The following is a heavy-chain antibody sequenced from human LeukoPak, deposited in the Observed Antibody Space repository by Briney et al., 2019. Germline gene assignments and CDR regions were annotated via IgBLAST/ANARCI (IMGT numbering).Heavy chain of an antibody. V-gene: IGHV4-34*01. CDR2: INHSGST. Sequence: PSETLSLTCTVSGGSISGYYWSWIRQPPGKGLEWIGEINHSGSTNYNPSLKSRVTISVDTSKNQFSLKLSSVTAADTAVYYCALSHDYGDEHFDYWGQGILVTVSS. CDR1: GGSISGYY. CDR3: ALSHDYGDEHFDY. D-gene: IGHD4-17*01. J-gene: IGHJ4*02.